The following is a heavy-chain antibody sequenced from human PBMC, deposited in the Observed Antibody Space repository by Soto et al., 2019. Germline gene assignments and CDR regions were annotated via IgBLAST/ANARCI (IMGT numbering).Heavy chain of an antibody. V-gene: IGHV3-23*01. J-gene: IGHJ4*02. CDR1: GFTFTDYA. Sequence: GGSLRLSCAASGFTFTDYALSWVRQAPGKGLEWVATISGIGGSTYLADSVKGRLSISRDNSKNTVSLLMNSLRAEDTAVYFCARGSSGYISGWYYFDYWGRGT. D-gene: IGHD6-13*01. CDR3: ARGSSGYISGWYYFDY. CDR2: ISGIGGST.